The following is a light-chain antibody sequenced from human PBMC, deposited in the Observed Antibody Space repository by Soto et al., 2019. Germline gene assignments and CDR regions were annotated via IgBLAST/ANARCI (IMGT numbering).Light chain of an antibody. Sequence: QSVLTQPPSVSGAPGQRVTISCTGSSSNIGAGYDVQWYQQLPGTAPKVLIYGNSNRPSGVPDRFSGSKSGTSASLAITRLQAEDEADYYCQSYDSSLSGVVFGGGTKLTVL. CDR1: SSNIGAGYD. J-gene: IGLJ2*01. V-gene: IGLV1-40*01. CDR3: QSYDSSLSGVV. CDR2: GNS.